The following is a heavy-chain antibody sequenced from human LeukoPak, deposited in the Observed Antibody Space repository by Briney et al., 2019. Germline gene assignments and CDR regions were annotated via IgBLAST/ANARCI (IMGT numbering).Heavy chain of an antibody. CDR2: ISYDGSNK. Sequence: GGSLRLSCAVSGLTVSTNYMTWVRQAPGKGLEWVAAISYDGSNKYYADSVEGRFTISRDNSKNTLYLQMNSLRAEDTAVYYCARGCSSTSCYGFDYWGQGTLVTVSS. D-gene: IGHD2-2*01. J-gene: IGHJ4*02. V-gene: IGHV3-30*03. CDR1: GLTVSTNY. CDR3: ARGCSSTSCYGFDY.